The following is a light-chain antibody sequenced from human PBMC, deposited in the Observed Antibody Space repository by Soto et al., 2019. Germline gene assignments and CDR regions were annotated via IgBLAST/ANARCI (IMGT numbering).Light chain of an antibody. CDR3: QQFNYSPT. Sequence: AVQLTQSPSSLSASVGDRVTITCRASQGIKSALAWYQQKPGKAPKLLISDASSLDSGVSSRFSGSGSGTDFPLTISSLQSEDFATYYCQQFNYSPTFVPGTKVDLK. CDR2: DAS. J-gene: IGKJ3*01. V-gene: IGKV1D-13*01. CDR1: QGIKSA.